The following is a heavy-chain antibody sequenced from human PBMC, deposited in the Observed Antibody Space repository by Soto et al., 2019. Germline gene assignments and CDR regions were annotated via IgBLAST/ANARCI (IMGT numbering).Heavy chain of an antibody. J-gene: IGHJ4*02. CDR3: ARGPYLLLWFGDPHINFDY. CDR1: GGSFSGYY. V-gene: IGHV4-34*01. Sequence: PSETLSLTCAVYGGSFSGYYWSWIRQPPGKGLEWSGEINHSGSTNYNPSLKSRVTISVDTSKNQFSLKLSSVTAADTAVYYCARGPYLLLWFGDPHINFDYWGQGTLVTVSS. CDR2: INHSGST. D-gene: IGHD3-10*01.